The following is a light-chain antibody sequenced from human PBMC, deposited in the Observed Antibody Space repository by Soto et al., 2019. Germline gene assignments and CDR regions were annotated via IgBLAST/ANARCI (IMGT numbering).Light chain of an antibody. J-gene: IGLJ2*01. CDR3: QVWDISGDHVV. CDR2: YDA. Sequence: SYELTQPPSLSVAPGQTARITCGGDNIEKKRVQWYQQRPGQAPVWAIYYDADRPSGIPERFSGTNSGDTATLIISGVEAGDEADYYCQVWDISGDHVVFGGGTKLTVL. CDR1: NIEKKR. V-gene: IGLV3-21*04.